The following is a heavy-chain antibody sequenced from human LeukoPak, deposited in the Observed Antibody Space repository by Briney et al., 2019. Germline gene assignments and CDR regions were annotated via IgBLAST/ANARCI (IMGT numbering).Heavy chain of an antibody. CDR1: GYSISSGYY. V-gene: IGHV4-38-2*02. J-gene: IGHJ4*02. Sequence: SETLSLTCTVSGYSISSGYYWGWIRPPPGKGLEWIGSIYHSGSTYYNPSLKSRVTISVDTSKNQFSLKLSSVTAADTAVYYCARRIITMVRGGDYFDYWGQGTLVTVSS. D-gene: IGHD3-10*01. CDR2: IYHSGST. CDR3: ARRIITMVRGGDYFDY.